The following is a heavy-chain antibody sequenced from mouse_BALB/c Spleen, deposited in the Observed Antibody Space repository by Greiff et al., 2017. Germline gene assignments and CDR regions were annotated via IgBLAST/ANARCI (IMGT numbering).Heavy chain of an antibody. CDR3: ARQGGAYYGYDAWFAY. CDR1: GFTFSSYT. D-gene: IGHD2-9*01. CDR2: ISNGGGST. Sequence: EVMLVESGGGLVQPGGSLKLSCAASGFTFSSYTMSWVRQTPEKRLEWVAYISNGGGSTYYPDTVKGRFTISRDNAKNTLYLQMSSLKSEDTAMYYCARQGGAYYGYDAWFAYWGQGTLVTVSA. J-gene: IGHJ3*01. V-gene: IGHV5-12-2*01.